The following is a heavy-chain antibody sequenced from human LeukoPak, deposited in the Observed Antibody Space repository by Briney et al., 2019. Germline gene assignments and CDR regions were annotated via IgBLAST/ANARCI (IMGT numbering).Heavy chain of an antibody. V-gene: IGHV3-7*01. CDR3: SNGIYGSSY. J-gene: IGHJ4*02. CDR2: IKQDGSQQ. D-gene: IGHD6-6*01. Sequence: GGSLRLSCATSGFTFTRYWMSWIRQAPGKGLEWVANIKQDGSQQYYLDSVEGRFTISRDNAKNSLYLQMNNLRAEDTAVYYCSNGIYGSSYWGQGTLVTVSS. CDR1: GFTFTRYW.